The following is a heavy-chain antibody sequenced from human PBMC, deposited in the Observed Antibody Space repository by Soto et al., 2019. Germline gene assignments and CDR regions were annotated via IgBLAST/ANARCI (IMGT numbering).Heavy chain of an antibody. Sequence: GGSLRLSCAASGFTFSSYWMSWVRQAPGKGLEWVANIKQDGSEKYYVDSVKGRFTISRDNAKNSLYLQMNSLRAEDMAVYYCARDQDCGGDCYDAFDIWGQGTMVTVSS. CDR2: IKQDGSEK. CDR1: GFTFSSYW. V-gene: IGHV3-7*01. CDR3: ARDQDCGGDCYDAFDI. D-gene: IGHD2-21*02. J-gene: IGHJ3*02.